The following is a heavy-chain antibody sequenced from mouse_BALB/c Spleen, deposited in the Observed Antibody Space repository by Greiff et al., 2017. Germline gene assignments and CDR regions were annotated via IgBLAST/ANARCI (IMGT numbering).Heavy chain of an antibody. CDR2: ISSGSSTI. CDR1: GFTFSSFG. Sequence: EVKLMESGGGLVQPGGSRKLSCAASGFTFSSFGMHWVRQAPEKGLEWVAYISSGSSTIYYADTVKGRFTISRDNPKNTLFLQMTSLRSEDTAMYYCARSRDYYGSSYFDYWGQGTTLTVSS. CDR3: ARSRDYYGSSYFDY. D-gene: IGHD1-1*01. V-gene: IGHV5-17*02. J-gene: IGHJ2*01.